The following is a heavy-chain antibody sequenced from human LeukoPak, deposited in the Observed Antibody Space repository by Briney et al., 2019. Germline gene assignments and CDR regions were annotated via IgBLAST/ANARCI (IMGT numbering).Heavy chain of an antibody. V-gene: IGHV1-46*01. D-gene: IGHD6-6*01. CDR2: INPSGGST. CDR3: ARGANRIAARPDYYYYMDV. Sequence: ASVKVSCKASGYTFTSHYMHWVRQAPGQGLEWMGIINPSGGSTSYAQKFQGRVTMTRDMSTSTVYMELSSLRSEDTAVYYCARGANRIAARPDYYYYMDVWGKGTTVTVSS. CDR1: GYTFTSHY. J-gene: IGHJ6*03.